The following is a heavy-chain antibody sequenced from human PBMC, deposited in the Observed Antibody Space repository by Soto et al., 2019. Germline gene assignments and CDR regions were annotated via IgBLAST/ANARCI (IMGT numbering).Heavy chain of an antibody. D-gene: IGHD2-21*01. CDR1: GYTFTSKS. V-gene: IGHV1-18*01. CDR2: ISPYNGKT. CDR3: ARDRYGGNCCDVFDI. Sequence: QAQLVQSGAEVKKPGASVTISCKASGYTFTSKSLIWVRQAPGHGLEWVGWISPYNGKTEYANHVQGRVTMTRDTATSTAYMELWNLRSDDTSVYYCARDRYGGNCCDVFDIWGQGTMVIVAS. J-gene: IGHJ3*02.